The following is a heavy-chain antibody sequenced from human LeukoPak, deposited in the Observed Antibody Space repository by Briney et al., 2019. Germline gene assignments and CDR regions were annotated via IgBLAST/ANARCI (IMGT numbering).Heavy chain of an antibody. V-gene: IGHV3-7*05. Sequence: GGSLRLSCAASEFTFSSYWMTWVRQAPGKGLEWVANIKQDGSEIYYMDSVKGRFTISRDNAKNSLYLQMNSLRAEDTAVYYCARDLWAQKLPHRYFDYWGEGTLVTVSS. CDR2: IKQDGSEI. J-gene: IGHJ4*02. D-gene: IGHD6-13*01. CDR1: EFTFSSYW. CDR3: ARDLWAQKLPHRYFDY.